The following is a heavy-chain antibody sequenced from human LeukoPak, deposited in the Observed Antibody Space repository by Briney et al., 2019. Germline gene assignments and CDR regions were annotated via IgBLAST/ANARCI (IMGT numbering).Heavy chain of an antibody. CDR1: GFTFSIYA. CDR2: ISYNGSQT. J-gene: IGHJ4*02. D-gene: IGHD6-19*01. V-gene: IGHV3-64*01. CDR3: VRDRGGSGWYYFDY. Sequence: GGSLRLSCAASGFTFSIYAMHWVRQAPGKGLEHVSGISYNGSQTYYGNSMKDKFTISRDNAKNTLYLQMASLRADDMAVYYCVRDRGGSGWYYFDYWGQGTLVTVSS.